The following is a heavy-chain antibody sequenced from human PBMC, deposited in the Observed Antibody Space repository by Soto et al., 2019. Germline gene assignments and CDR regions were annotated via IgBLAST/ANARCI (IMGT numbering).Heavy chain of an antibody. V-gene: IGHV3-23*01. D-gene: IGHD3-10*01. CDR1: GLTFVSRA. Sequence: PGGSLRLSCVASGLTFVSRAMSWVRQAPGEGLQWVSTITDTGGDAKYADSVRGRFVISRDNSKKTLYLRMTSLTAEDSAMYFCARGSTDSYPGSRIFDFWGRGTLVTVSS. CDR2: ITDTGGDA. CDR3: ARGSTDSYPGSRIFDF. J-gene: IGHJ4*02.